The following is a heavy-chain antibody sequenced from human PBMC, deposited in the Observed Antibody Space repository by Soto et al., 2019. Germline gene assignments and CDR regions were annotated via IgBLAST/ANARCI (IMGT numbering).Heavy chain of an antibody. CDR2: IYYSGST. Sequence: SETLSLTCTVSGGSISSYCWSWIRQPPGKGLEWIGYIYYSGSTNYNPSLKSRVTISVDTSKNQFSLKLSSVTAADTAVYYCARFGKYSYGYYYYGMDVWGQGTTVTVSS. D-gene: IGHD5-18*01. CDR1: GGSISSYC. V-gene: IGHV4-59*08. J-gene: IGHJ6*02. CDR3: ARFGKYSYGYYYYGMDV.